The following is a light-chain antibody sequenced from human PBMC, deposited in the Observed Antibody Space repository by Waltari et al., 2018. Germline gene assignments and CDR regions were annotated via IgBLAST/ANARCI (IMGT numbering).Light chain of an antibody. Sequence: SYDLTQPPSVSVSPGQTASITCSGNKLGNPFASWYQQRPGQSPVLVIYQDKKRPSGIPERFSGSNSGYTATLTISGALPMDEADYYCLAWDSSTAWTFGTGTRVTVL. CDR1: KLGNPF. V-gene: IGLV3-1*01. CDR3: LAWDSSTAWT. CDR2: QDK. J-gene: IGLJ1*01.